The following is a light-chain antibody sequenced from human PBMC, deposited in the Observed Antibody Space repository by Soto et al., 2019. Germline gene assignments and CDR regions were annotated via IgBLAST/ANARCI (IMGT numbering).Light chain of an antibody. Sequence: ESVLTQSPGTLSLSPGQRATLSCRASQSVSSNYLAWYQQKPGQAPRLLIYGASSRATGIPDRFSGSGSGTDFTLTISRLEPEDFAVYSCQQYGSSPPYTFGQGTMLEIK. CDR1: QSVSSNY. CDR3: QQYGSSPPYT. J-gene: IGKJ2*01. V-gene: IGKV3-20*01. CDR2: GAS.